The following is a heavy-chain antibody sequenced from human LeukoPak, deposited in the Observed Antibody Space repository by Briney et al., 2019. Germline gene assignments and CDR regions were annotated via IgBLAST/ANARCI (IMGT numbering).Heavy chain of an antibody. CDR1: GFTFSTYV. V-gene: IGHV3-33*01. Sequence: GRSLRLSCAASGFTFSTYVMHWVRQAPGRGLEWVTAIWSDGSNKYYADSVKGRFTISRDNSKNTLYLQMSGLRADDTAVHYCAREGHLNYCDYWGQGTLVTVSS. CDR3: AREGHLNYCDY. CDR2: IWSDGSNK. J-gene: IGHJ4*02.